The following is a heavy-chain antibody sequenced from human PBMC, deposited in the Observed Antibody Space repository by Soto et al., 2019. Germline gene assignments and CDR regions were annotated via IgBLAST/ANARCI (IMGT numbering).Heavy chain of an antibody. V-gene: IGHV4-59*01. CDR3: ARDQGGPFDY. CDR2: IYYSGST. Sequence: PSETLSLTCTVSGGSFSTYYWNWIRQPPGNGLEWVGYIYYSGSTNSNPSLKSRVTLSVDTSKNQFSLKLSSVTAADTAVYYCARDQGGPFDYWGQGTLVTVSS. CDR1: GGSFSTYY. J-gene: IGHJ4*02. D-gene: IGHD2-15*01.